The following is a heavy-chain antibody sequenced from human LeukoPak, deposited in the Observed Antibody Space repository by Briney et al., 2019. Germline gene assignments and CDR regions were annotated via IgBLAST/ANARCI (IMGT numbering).Heavy chain of an antibody. CDR1: GGSFSGYY. CDR2: INHSGST. V-gene: IGHV4-34*01. D-gene: IGHD3-22*01. Sequence: PSETLSLTCAVSGGSFSGYYWSWIRQPPGKGLEWIGEINHSGSTNYNPSLKSRVTISVDTSKNQFSLKLSSVTAANTAVYYCSVVVKDYWGQGTLVTVSS. CDR3: SVVVKDY. J-gene: IGHJ4*02.